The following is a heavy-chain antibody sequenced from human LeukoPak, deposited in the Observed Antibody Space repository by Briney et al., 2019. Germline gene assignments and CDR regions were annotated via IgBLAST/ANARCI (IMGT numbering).Heavy chain of an antibody. V-gene: IGHV1-2*02. D-gene: IGHD3-10*01. CDR3: ARGGPLLWFGELLYSPSGIYFDY. CDR2: INPNSGGT. CDR1: GYTFTGYY. Sequence: GASVKVSCKASGYTFTGYYMHWVRQAPGQGLEWMGWINPNSGGTNYAQKFQGRVTMTRDTSISTAYMELSRLRSDDTAVYYCARGGPLLWFGELLYSPSGIYFDYWGQGTLVTVSS. J-gene: IGHJ4*02.